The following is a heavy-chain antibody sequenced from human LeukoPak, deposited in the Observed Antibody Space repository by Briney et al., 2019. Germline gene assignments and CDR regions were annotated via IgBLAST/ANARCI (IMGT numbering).Heavy chain of an antibody. D-gene: IGHD6-13*01. CDR3: ARDTTSSSWYEMFVDYYYGMDV. CDR2: ISYDGSNK. V-gene: IGHV3-30-3*01. J-gene: IGHJ6*02. Sequence: GRSLRLSCAASGFTFSSYAMHWVRQAPGKGLEWVAVISYDGSNKYYADSVKGRFTISRDNSKNTLYLRMNSLRAEDTAVYYCARDTTSSSWYEMFVDYYYGMDVWGQGTTVTVSS. CDR1: GFTFSSYA.